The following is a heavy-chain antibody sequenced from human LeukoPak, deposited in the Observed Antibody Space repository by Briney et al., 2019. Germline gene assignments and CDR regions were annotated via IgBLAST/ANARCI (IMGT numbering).Heavy chain of an antibody. V-gene: IGHV4-31*03. J-gene: IGHJ4*02. Sequence: TLSLTCTVSGGSFSSGFYWSWIRQHPGKGLEWIWYIYYSGGTYYNPSLKSRVSISLDTSKKQFSLKLSSVTVADTAVYYCARAMTSHYFDYWGQGTLVTVSS. CDR3: ARAMTSHYFDY. D-gene: IGHD2-21*02. CDR1: GGSFSSGFY. CDR2: IYYSGGT.